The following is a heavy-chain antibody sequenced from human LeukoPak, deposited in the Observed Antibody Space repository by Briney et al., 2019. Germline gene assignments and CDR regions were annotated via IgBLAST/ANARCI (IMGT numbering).Heavy chain of an antibody. D-gene: IGHD3-3*01. J-gene: IGHJ1*01. Sequence: GGSLRVSCAASGFNLSNAWMSWVRQAPGKGLEWVGRMRSKTDGGTIDYAAPVKGRFTISRDDAENTLYLQMNSLKAEDTAEYYCATDRFFLQHWGQGTLVTVSS. CDR1: GFNLSNAW. CDR3: ATDRFFLQH. V-gene: IGHV3-15*01. CDR2: MRSKTDGGTI.